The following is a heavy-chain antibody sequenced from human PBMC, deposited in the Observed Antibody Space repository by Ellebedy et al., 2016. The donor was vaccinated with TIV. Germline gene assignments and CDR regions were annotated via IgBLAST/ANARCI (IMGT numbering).Heavy chain of an antibody. D-gene: IGHD3-16*01. J-gene: IGHJ4*02. CDR2: INSYNGNT. CDR1: SYTFIDYG. CDR3: ARLVWQGKFLDF. Sequence: AASVKVSCKASSYTFIDYGINWVRQAPGQGLEWMGWINSYNGNTLYARKPQGRVTMTTDTSTGTAYMELRSLRSDDTAVYYCARLVWQGKFLDFWGQGTLVTVSS. V-gene: IGHV1-18*04.